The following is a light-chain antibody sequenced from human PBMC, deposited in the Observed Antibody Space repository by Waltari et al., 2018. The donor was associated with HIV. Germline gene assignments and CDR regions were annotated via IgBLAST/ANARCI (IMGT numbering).Light chain of an antibody. V-gene: IGLV1-47*01. J-gene: IGLJ3*02. CDR2: RNN. CDR3: ATWDDSLSGPV. CDR1: SSNIGNNN. Sequence: QSVLTQPPSASGTPGQRVTISCSGSSSNIGNNNVYWYQQLPGTAPKLPIYRNNQRPSGVPDRFSGSKSDTSASLAISGLRSEDEADYFCATWDDSLSGPVFGGGTKLTVL.